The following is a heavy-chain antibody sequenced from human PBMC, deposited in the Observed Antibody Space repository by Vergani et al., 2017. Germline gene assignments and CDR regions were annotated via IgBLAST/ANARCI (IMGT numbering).Heavy chain of an antibody. Sequence: QVQLVESGGGLVKPGGSLRLSCAASGFTFSDYYMSWTRQPPGKGLEWIGEIYHSGSTNYNPSLKSRVTISVDKSKNQFSLKLSSVTAADTAVYYCASLVVPDYGDYGDSNNWFDPWGQGTLVTVSS. CDR1: GFTFSDYY. CDR2: IYHSGST. CDR3: ASLVVPDYGDYGDSNNWFDP. J-gene: IGHJ5*02. D-gene: IGHD4-17*01. V-gene: IGHV4-34*08.